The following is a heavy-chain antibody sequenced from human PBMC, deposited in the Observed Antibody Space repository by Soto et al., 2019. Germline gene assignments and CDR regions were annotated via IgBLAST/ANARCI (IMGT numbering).Heavy chain of an antibody. Sequence: ASVKGSCKASGYTFTALYMHWVRQAPGQGLEWMGWFNPKTGGTYYAQKFQGRVTMTSDTSISTAYMELTSLTSDDTALYYCARDGTVTTSGLNWFDPWGQGTMVTVSS. CDR2: FNPKTGGT. J-gene: IGHJ5*02. CDR3: ARDGTVTTSGLNWFDP. CDR1: GYTFTALY. D-gene: IGHD4-4*01. V-gene: IGHV1-2*02.